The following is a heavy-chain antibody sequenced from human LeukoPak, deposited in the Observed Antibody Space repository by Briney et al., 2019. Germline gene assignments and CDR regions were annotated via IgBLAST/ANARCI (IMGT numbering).Heavy chain of an antibody. CDR3: ARDLVLSAGNGPY. CDR2: ISYDGSNK. D-gene: IGHD4-23*01. V-gene: IGHV3-30*03. J-gene: IGHJ4*02. CDR1: GFTFSSYG. Sequence: PGRSLRLSCGASGFTFSSYGMHWVRQAPGKGLEWVAVISYDGSNKYYADSVRGRFTISRDNSKNTLYLQMNSLRAEDTAIYYCARDLVLSAGNGPYWGQGTLVTVSS.